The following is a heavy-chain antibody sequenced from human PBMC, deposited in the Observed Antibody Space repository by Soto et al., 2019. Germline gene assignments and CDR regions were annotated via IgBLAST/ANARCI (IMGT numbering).Heavy chain of an antibody. CDR3: ARSEIPNYYGSGSPSALEPYYFDY. V-gene: IGHV1-18*01. CDR2: ISAYNGNT. D-gene: IGHD3-10*01. CDR1: CYTLTSYG. Sequence: GASVKVSCKASCYTLTSYGISLGRQAPGQRLEWKGRISAYNGNTNYAQKLQGRVTMTTDTSTSTAYMELRSLRSDDTAVYYCARSEIPNYYGSGSPSALEPYYFDYWGQGTLVTVSS. J-gene: IGHJ4*02.